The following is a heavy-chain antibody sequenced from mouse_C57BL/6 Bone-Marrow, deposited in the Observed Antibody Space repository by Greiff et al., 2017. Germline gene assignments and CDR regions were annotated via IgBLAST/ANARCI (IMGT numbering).Heavy chain of an antibody. J-gene: IGHJ3*01. Sequence: VQLQQPGAELVKPGASVTLSCKASGYTFTSYWMHWVKQRLGQSLEWIGMFHPNSGSTNYNAKFKSKATLTVDKSSSPDYMQLSSLTSVDTAVYDSSRSVWFADWGQGTLVTVSA. CDR1: GYTFTSYW. V-gene: IGHV1-64*01. CDR2: FHPNSGST. CDR3: SRSVWFAD.